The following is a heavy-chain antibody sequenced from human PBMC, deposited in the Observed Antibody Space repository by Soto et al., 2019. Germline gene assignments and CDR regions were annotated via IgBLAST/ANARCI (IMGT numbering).Heavy chain of an antibody. D-gene: IGHD6-13*01. CDR2: IYPGDSES. Sequence: GESLKISCKGSGYSFTSHWIGWVRQMPGKGLEWMAIIYPGDSESRYSPSFEGQVTISADKSNSTAYLQWSSLKASDTAMYYCARLGGARSSSWSDYFYGMDVWGQGTTVTVSS. CDR1: GYSFTSHW. CDR3: ARLGGARSSSWSDYFYGMDV. V-gene: IGHV5-51*01. J-gene: IGHJ6*02.